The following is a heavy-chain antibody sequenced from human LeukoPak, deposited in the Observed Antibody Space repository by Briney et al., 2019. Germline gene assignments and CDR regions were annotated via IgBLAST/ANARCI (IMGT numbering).Heavy chain of an antibody. CDR2: IWYDGSNK. Sequence: PGRSLRLSCAASGFTFSSYGMHWVRQAPGKGLEWVAVIWYDGSNKYYADSVKGRFTISRDNSKNTLYLQMNSLRAEDTAVYYCARELLKRSVTTRWVAVAAPVYWGQGTLVTVSS. J-gene: IGHJ4*02. V-gene: IGHV3-33*08. D-gene: IGHD6-19*01. CDR1: GFTFSSYG. CDR3: ARELLKRSVTTRWVAVAAPVY.